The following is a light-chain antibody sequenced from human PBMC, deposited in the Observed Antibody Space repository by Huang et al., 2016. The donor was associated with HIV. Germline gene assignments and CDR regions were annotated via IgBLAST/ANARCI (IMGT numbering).Light chain of an antibody. CDR2: AAA. Sequence: QFTQSPSSLSMSVGGRVIITCQASQDIANSLAWYQHKPGRAPVHLVSAAATLQSGYPSRFSGGSAGTYFTLIITNLQPDDFASYYCRQLHSYPITFGQGTRLDI. CDR1: QDIANS. CDR3: RQLHSYPIT. V-gene: IGKV1-9*01. J-gene: IGKJ5*01.